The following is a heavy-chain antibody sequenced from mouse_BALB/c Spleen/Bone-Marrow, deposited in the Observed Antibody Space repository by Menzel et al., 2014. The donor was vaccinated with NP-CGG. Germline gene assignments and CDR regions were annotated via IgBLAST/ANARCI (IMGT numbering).Heavy chain of an antibody. Sequence: VQLQQSGPRLVKPSQSLSLTCIVTGYSITRDYAWNWIRQFPGNKLEWMGYISYSGSTTYNPSLESRISITRDTSKNQFFLQLNSVTTEDTATYYCARSSSYDYDVGFAYWGQGTLVTVSA. D-gene: IGHD2-4*01. CDR2: ISYSGST. V-gene: IGHV3-2*02. CDR3: ARSSSYDYDVGFAY. CDR1: GYSITRDYA. J-gene: IGHJ3*01.